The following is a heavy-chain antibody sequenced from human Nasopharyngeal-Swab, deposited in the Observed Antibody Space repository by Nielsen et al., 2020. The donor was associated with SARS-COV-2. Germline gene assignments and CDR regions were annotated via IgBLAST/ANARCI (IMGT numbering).Heavy chain of an antibody. CDR2: IYYSGST. V-gene: IGHV4-39*07. J-gene: IGHJ3*02. CDR1: GGSISSSSYY. Sequence: GSLRLSCTVSGGSISSSSYYWGWIRQPPGKGLEWIGSIYYSGSTYYNPSLKSRVTISVDTSKNQFSLKLSSVTAADTAVYYCARESDYYDSSGSLGDAFDIWGQGTMVTVSS. D-gene: IGHD3-22*01. CDR3: ARESDYYDSSGSLGDAFDI.